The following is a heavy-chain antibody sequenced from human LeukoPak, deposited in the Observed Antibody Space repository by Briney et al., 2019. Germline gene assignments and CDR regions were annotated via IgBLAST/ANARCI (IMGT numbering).Heavy chain of an antibody. V-gene: IGHV3-7*01. CDR1: GFTFSRYW. Sequence: GGSLRLSCAASGFTFSRYWMTWVRQAPGKGLEWLASIKEDGSEKYSVDSVKGRFTISRDNAKNSLFLQMNSLRAEDTAVYYCARAEGGYDILTGYFPDYWGQGTLVTVSS. J-gene: IGHJ4*02. D-gene: IGHD3-9*01. CDR2: IKEDGSEK. CDR3: ARAEGGYDILTGYFPDY.